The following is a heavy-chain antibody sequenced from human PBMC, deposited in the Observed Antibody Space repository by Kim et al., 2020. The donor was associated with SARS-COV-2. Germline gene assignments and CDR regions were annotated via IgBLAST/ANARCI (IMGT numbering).Heavy chain of an antibody. CDR3: AKFEY. J-gene: IGHJ4*02. V-gene: IGHV3-23*01. CDR2: SGSGGST. Sequence: SGSGGSTYYADSVKGRFTISRDNSKNTLYLQRNSRRAEDTSVYYCAKFEYWGQGTLVTVSS.